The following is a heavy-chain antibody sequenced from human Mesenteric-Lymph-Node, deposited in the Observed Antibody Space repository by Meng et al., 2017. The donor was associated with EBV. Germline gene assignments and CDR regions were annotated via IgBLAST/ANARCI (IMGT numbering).Heavy chain of an antibody. Sequence: QVQRQQARPGLGAPSLTPSLTCALTGDGDSTTTASAWNWLRQTPSRGLEGRGRTYYRARWGSDYAVSVKSRITIKSDTYKNQLSLHLNSVTPEDTAVYYCAREASTGDFDYWGQGTLVTVSS. CDR2: TYYRARWGS. J-gene: IGHJ4*02. D-gene: IGHD7-27*01. CDR3: AREASTGDFDY. V-gene: IGHV6-1*01. CDR1: GDGDSTTTASA.